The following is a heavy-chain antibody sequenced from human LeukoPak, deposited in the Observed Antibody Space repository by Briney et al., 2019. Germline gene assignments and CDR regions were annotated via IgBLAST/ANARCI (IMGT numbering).Heavy chain of an antibody. V-gene: IGHV4-39*07. D-gene: IGHD3-10*01. CDR2: IYTSGST. Sequence: PSETLSLTCTVSGGSISSSSYYWGWIRQPPGKGLEWIGRIYTSGSTNYNPSLKSRVTISVDTSKNQFSLKLSSVTAADTAVYYRARDRRSEFGEFWFDPWGQGTLVTVSS. CDR1: GGSISSSSYY. CDR3: ARDRRSEFGEFWFDP. J-gene: IGHJ5*02.